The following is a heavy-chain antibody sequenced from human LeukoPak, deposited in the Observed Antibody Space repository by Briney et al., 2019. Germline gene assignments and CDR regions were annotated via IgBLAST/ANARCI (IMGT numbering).Heavy chain of an antibody. D-gene: IGHD6-13*01. V-gene: IGHV3-66*01. J-gene: IGHJ4*02. Sequence: PGGSLRLSCAASGFTVSSNYMSWVRQAPGKGLEWVSVIYSGGSTYYADSVKGRFTISRDNSKNTLYLQMNSLRAEDTALYYCARIGAAAGTHFDYWGQGTLVTVSS. CDR2: IYSGGST. CDR3: ARIGAAAGTHFDY. CDR1: GFTVSSNY.